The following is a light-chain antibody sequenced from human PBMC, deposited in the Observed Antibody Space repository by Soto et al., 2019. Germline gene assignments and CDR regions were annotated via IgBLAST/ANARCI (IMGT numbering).Light chain of an antibody. CDR3: FSHTTSSTYV. CDR2: DVS. J-gene: IGLJ1*01. Sequence: QSVLAQPASVSGSPGQSITISCTGTSSDVGAYNYVSWYQHLPGKAPKLMIYDVSNRPSGVSNRFSGSKSGNTASLTISGLQAEDETDYYCFSHTTSSTYVFGTGTKVTVL. V-gene: IGLV2-14*03. CDR1: SSDVGAYNY.